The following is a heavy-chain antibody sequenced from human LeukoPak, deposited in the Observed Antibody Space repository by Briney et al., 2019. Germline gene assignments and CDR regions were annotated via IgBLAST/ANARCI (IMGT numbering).Heavy chain of an antibody. Sequence: SETRSLTCTVTGGSISSYDWSWIRQPAGKGLEWIGRIYTSGSTDYNPSLKSRVTMPVDTSKNQFSLKLSSVTAADTAVYYCARGAYYYGSGKIFDYWGQGTLVTVSS. J-gene: IGHJ4*02. V-gene: IGHV4-4*07. D-gene: IGHD3-10*01. CDR3: ARGAYYYGSGKIFDY. CDR2: IYTSGST. CDR1: GGSISSYD.